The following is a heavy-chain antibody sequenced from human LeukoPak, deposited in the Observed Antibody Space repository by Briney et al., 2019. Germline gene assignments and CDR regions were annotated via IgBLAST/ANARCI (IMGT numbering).Heavy chain of an antibody. CDR2: INHGGST. Sequence: SETLSLTCAVYGGSFSGYYWSWIRQPPGKGLEWIGEINHGGSTNYNPSLKSRVTISVDTSKNQFSLKLSSVTAADTAVYYCASRNYDFWSGYYSGMDVWGKGTTVTVSS. CDR3: ASRNYDFWSGYYSGMDV. CDR1: GGSFSGYY. D-gene: IGHD3-3*01. J-gene: IGHJ6*04. V-gene: IGHV4-34*01.